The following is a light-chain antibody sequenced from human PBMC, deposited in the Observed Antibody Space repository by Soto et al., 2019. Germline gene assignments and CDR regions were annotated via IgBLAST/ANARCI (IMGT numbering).Light chain of an antibody. CDR2: AAS. CDR3: LQHNSYPFT. V-gene: IGKV1-17*01. CDR1: QTIRND. Sequence: DIPMTQSPSSLSASVGDRVTITCRASQTIRNDLAWFQQKPGKAPKRLIYAASSLQGGVPSRFSGSGSGKDFTLTISSLQAEDFAAYYCLQHNSYPFTFGQGTELDIK. J-gene: IGKJ2*01.